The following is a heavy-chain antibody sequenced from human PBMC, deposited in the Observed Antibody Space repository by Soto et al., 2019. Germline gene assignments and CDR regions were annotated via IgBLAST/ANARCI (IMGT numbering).Heavy chain of an antibody. Sequence: SETLSLTCTVSGCSIRSSSYYWGWIRQPPGKGLEWIGSIYYTGNTYYNPSLKSRVTISVDTSKNQFSLKLSSVTAADTAVYYYARVPDYWGQGTLVTVSS. J-gene: IGHJ4*02. CDR2: IYYTGNT. V-gene: IGHV4-39*01. CDR3: ARVPDY. CDR1: GCSIRSSSYY.